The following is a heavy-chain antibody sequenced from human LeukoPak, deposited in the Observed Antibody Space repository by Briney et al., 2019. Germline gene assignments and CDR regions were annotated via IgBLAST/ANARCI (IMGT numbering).Heavy chain of an antibody. J-gene: IGHJ3*02. Sequence: AWSLRPSSAAFGFTVSSNYMNWVRRAPGQRLKWVSSISSGSTYIYYADSLKGRFTISRDNDKNSLYLQMNSLRAKDTAVYYCAREGSDGFDIWGQGTMVTVSS. D-gene: IGHD3-10*01. V-gene: IGHV3-21*06. CDR2: ISSGSTYI. CDR3: AREGSDGFDI. CDR1: GFTVSSNY.